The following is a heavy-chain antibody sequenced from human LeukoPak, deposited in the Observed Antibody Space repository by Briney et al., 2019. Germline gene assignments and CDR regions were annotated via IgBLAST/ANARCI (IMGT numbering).Heavy chain of an antibody. CDR1: GGSFSGYY. V-gene: IGHV4-59*01. CDR3: ARARGARITMIVVVDYFDY. D-gene: IGHD3-22*01. Sequence: PSETLSLTCAVYGGSFSGYYWSWIRQPPGKGLEWIGYIYYSGSTNYNPSLKSRVTISVDTSKNQFSLKLSSVTAADTAVYYCARARGARITMIVVVDYFDYWGQGTLVTVSS. J-gene: IGHJ4*02. CDR2: IYYSGST.